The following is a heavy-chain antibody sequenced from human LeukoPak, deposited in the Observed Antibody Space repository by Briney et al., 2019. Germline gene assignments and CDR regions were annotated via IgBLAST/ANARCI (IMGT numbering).Heavy chain of an antibody. CDR2: IIPILGIA. CDR3: ARDIVVVIAIWPAGGFDI. CDR1: GGTFSSYA. Sequence: ASVKVSCKASGGTFSSYAISWVRQAPGQGLEWMGRIIPILGIANYAQKFQGRVTITADKSTSTAYMELSSLRSEDTAVYYCARDIVVVIAIWPAGGFDIWGQGTMVTVSS. J-gene: IGHJ3*02. D-gene: IGHD2-21*01. V-gene: IGHV1-69*04.